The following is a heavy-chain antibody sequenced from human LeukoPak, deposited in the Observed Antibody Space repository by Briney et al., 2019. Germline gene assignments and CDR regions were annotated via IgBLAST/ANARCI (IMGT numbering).Heavy chain of an antibody. CDR2: ISYDGSNK. D-gene: IGHD5-18*01. CDR1: GFTFSSYA. J-gene: IGHJ4*02. V-gene: IGHV3-30-3*01. Sequence: PGGSLRLSCAASGFTFSSYAMLWVRQAPGKGLEWVAVISYDGSNKYYADSVKGRFTISRDNSKNTLYLQMNSLRAKDTAVYYCARDDAAMGVYWGQGTLVTVSS. CDR3: ARDDAAMGVY.